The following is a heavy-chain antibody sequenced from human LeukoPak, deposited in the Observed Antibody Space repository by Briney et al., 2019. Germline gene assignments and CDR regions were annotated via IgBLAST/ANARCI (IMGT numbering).Heavy chain of an antibody. Sequence: GGSLRLSCAASGFTFSSYAMSWVRHAPRKGLERVPATRGSGGSTYYGDSGKGRVTISRDNSKNTLYLQMNSLRAEDTAVYYCGAVVVPAAAKVGYFDYWGQGTLVTVSS. V-gene: IGHV3-23*01. D-gene: IGHD2-2*01. J-gene: IGHJ4*02. CDR2: TRGSGGST. CDR1: GFTFSSYA. CDR3: GAVVVPAAAKVGYFDY.